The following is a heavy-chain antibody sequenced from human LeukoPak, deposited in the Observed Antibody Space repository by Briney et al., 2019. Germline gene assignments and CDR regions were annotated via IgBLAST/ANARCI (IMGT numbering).Heavy chain of an antibody. Sequence: ASVKVSCKASGYTFTGYYMHWVRQAPGQGLEWMGWINPNSGGTNYAQKFQGRVTMTRDTSISTAYMELSRLRSDDTAVYYCASPHYDFWSGYTDWGQGTLVTVSS. CDR1: GYTFTGYY. D-gene: IGHD3-3*01. J-gene: IGHJ4*02. CDR2: INPNSGGT. V-gene: IGHV1-2*02. CDR3: ASPHYDFWSGYTD.